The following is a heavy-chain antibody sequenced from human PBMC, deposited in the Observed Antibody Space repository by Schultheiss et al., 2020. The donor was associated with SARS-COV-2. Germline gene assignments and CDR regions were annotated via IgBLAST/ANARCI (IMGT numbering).Heavy chain of an antibody. CDR3: ARDSVAGADDY. Sequence: ASVKVSCKASGYTFTGYYMHWVRQAPGQGLEWMGWISAYNGNTNYAQKLQGRVTMTTDTSTSTAYMELRSLRSDDTAVYYCARDSVAGADDYWGQGTLVTVSS. J-gene: IGHJ4*02. CDR1: GYTFTGYY. V-gene: IGHV1-18*04. D-gene: IGHD6-19*01. CDR2: ISAYNGNT.